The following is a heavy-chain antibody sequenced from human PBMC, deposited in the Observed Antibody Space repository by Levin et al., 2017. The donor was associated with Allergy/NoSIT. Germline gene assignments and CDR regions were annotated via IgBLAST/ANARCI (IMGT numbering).Heavy chain of an antibody. J-gene: IGHJ3*02. D-gene: IGHD1-26*01. V-gene: IGHV3-11*01. Sequence: GESLKISCAASGFTFSAYYMSWIRQAPGKGLEWISYISSSGTTPYYAGSVKGRFTISRDNADNSLFLQMNSLRVEDTAIYYCARGRAGATDDDGFDIWGQGTMLTVSS. CDR2: ISSSGTTP. CDR3: ARGRAGATDDDGFDI. CDR1: GFTFSAYY.